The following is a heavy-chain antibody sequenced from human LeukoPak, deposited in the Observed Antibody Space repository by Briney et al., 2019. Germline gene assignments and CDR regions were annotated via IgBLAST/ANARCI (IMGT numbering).Heavy chain of an antibody. D-gene: IGHD3-22*01. J-gene: IGHJ4*02. CDR3: ARGTYYYDSSGYPG. V-gene: IGHV3-7*01. CDR1: GFTFSSYW. Sequence: TGGSLRLSCAASGFTFSSYWMSWVRQAPGKGLEWVAKIKEDGSEEYYVDSVKGRFSISRDNAKNSLYLQMNSLRAEDTAVYYCARGTYYYDSSGYPGWGQGTLVTVSS. CDR2: IKEDGSEE.